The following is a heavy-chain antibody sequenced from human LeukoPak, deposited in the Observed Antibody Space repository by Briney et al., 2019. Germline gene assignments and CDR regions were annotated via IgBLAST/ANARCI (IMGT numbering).Heavy chain of an antibody. D-gene: IGHD1-1*01. CDR3: ARGPKLDHPSDY. Sequence: QPGGSLRLSCAASGFTFSSYGMSWVRQAPGKGLEWVSAISGSGGSTYYADSVKGRFTISRDNSKNTLYLQMNSLRAEDTAVYYCARGPKLDHPSDYWGQGTLVTVSS. CDR1: GFTFSSYG. V-gene: IGHV3-23*01. CDR2: ISGSGGST. J-gene: IGHJ4*02.